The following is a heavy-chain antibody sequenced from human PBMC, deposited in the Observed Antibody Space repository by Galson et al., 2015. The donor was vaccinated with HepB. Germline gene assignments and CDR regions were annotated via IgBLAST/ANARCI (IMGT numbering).Heavy chain of an antibody. CDR1: GDSVSSNSAA. J-gene: IGHJ6*02. V-gene: IGHV6-1*01. CDR2: TYYRSKWYN. D-gene: IGHD3-10*01. Sequence: CAISGDSVSSNSAAWNWIRLSPSRGLEWLGRTYYRSKWYNDYAISVKSRITINPDTSKNQFSLQLNSVIPEDTAAYYCARDLKYFGSGSSFPYGLDVWGQGTAVTVSS. CDR3: ARDLKYFGSGSSFPYGLDV.